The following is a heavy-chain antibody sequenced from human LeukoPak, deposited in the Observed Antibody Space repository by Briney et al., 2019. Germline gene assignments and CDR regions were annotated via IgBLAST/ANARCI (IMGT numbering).Heavy chain of an antibody. CDR1: GFTFGDYA. CDR2: ISWNSGSR. V-gene: IGHV3-9*01. J-gene: IGHJ4*02. D-gene: IGHD1-26*01. CDR3: AKADKVGATRFDY. Sequence: SLRLSCAASGFTFGDYAMHWVRQAPGKGLEWVSGISWNSGSRDYADSVKGRFTISRDNAKNSLYLQMNSLRAEDTALYYCAKADKVGATRFDYWGQGTLVTVSS.